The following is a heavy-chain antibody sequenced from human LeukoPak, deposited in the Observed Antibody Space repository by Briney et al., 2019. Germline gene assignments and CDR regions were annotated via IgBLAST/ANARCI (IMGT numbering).Heavy chain of an antibody. CDR1: GYTFTSYD. J-gene: IGHJ6*02. CDR2: MNPNSGNT. CDR3: ARGQVYSSSWGDYYYGMDV. Sequence: ASVKVSCKASGYTFTSYDFNWVRQATGQGLEWMGWMNPNSGNTGYAQKFQGRVTMTRNTSISTAYMELSSLRSEDTAVYYCARGQVYSSSWGDYYYGMDVWGQGTTVTVSS. V-gene: IGHV1-8*01. D-gene: IGHD6-13*01.